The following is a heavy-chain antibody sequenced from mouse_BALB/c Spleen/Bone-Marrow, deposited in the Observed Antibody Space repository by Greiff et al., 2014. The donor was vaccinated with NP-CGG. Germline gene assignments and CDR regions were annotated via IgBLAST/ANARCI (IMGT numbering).Heavy chain of an antibody. D-gene: IGHD2-5*01. Sequence: VKLQESGAELVRPGASVKLSCKTSGYIFTSYRIHWVQQRSGQGLGWIARIYPGTGSSCYNEKFKGKATLTADKSSSTAYMQLNSLKSEDSAVYFCARTSNPSMDYWGQGTSVTVSS. J-gene: IGHJ4*01. V-gene: IGHV1S132*01. CDR2: IYPGTGSS. CDR3: ARTSNPSMDY. CDR1: GYIFTSYR.